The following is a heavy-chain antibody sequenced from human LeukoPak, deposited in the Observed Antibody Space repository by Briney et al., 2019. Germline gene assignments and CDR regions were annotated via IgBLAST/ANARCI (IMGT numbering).Heavy chain of an antibody. CDR2: INHSGST. CDR1: GGSFSGYY. D-gene: IGHD2-2*02. J-gene: IGHJ4*02. Sequence: SETLSLTCAVYGGSFSGYYWSWIRQPPGKGLEWIGEINHSGSTNYNLSLKSRVTISVDMSKNQFSLKLSSVTAADTAMYYCARLHCSSTSCYIGRSYFDYWGQGTLVTVSS. V-gene: IGHV4-34*01. CDR3: ARLHCSSTSCYIGRSYFDY.